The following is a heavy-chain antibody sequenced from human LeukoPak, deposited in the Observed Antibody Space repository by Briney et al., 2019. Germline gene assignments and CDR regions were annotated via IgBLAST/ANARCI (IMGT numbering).Heavy chain of an antibody. Sequence: KVSCKGSGYTFSSYWIGWVRQMRGKGLEWMGIIYPDDSDTRYSPSFQGQVTISADKSISTAYLQWSSLKASDTAMYYCARLAYCSNDVCYLNYYYSMDVWGKGTTVTVSS. V-gene: IGHV5-51*01. CDR3: ARLAYCSNDVCYLNYYYSMDV. CDR2: IYPDDSDT. J-gene: IGHJ6*03. D-gene: IGHD2-8*01. CDR1: GYTFSSYW.